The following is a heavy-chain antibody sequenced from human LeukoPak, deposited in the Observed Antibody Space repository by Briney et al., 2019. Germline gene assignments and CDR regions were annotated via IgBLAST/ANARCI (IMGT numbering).Heavy chain of an antibody. J-gene: IGHJ4*02. CDR3: AKASRDGYNLFDY. V-gene: IGHV3-30*18. D-gene: IGHD5-24*01. CDR1: GLTFSSYG. CDR2: ISYEGSNK. Sequence: GRSLRLSCAASGLTFSSYGMHWVRQAPGKGLEWVAVISYEGSNKYYADSVKGRFTISRDNSKNTLYLQMNSLRAEDTAVYYCAKASRDGYNLFDYWGQGTLVTVSS.